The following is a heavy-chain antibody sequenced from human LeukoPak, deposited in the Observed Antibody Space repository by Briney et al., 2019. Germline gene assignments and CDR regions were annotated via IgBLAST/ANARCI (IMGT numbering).Heavy chain of an antibody. Sequence: PGGPLRLSCAASGFTFSSYAMTWVRQAPGKGLEWVSTISGSGANTYYADSVKGRFTVSTDNSKNTLSLQMNSLRVEDTALYYCAKYSDSTGAHYFDYWGQGTLVTVSS. V-gene: IGHV3-23*01. D-gene: IGHD2/OR15-2a*01. CDR2: ISGSGANT. CDR1: GFTFSSYA. J-gene: IGHJ4*02. CDR3: AKYSDSTGAHYFDY.